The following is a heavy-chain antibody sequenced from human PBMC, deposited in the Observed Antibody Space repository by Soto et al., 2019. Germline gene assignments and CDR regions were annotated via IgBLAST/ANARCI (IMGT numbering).Heavy chain of an antibody. J-gene: IGHJ4*02. CDR2: INPNSGGT. V-gene: IGHV1-2*04. CDR1: GYTFTVYY. D-gene: IGHD3-16*02. CDR3: ARSSDYIWGSYRYYDGPLCY. Sequence: GASVKVSCKASGYTFTVYYMHWVRQAPGQGLEWMGWINPNSGGTNYAQKFQGWVTMTRDTSISTAYMELSRLRSDDTAVYYCARSSDYIWGSYRYYDGPLCYWGQGTLVTVSS.